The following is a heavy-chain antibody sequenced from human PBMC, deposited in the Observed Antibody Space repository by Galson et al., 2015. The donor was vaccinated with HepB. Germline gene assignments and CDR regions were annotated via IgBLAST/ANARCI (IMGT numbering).Heavy chain of an antibody. Sequence: SVKVSCKASGYTFTSYAMPWVRQAPGQRLEWMGWINAGNCNTKYSQKFQGRVTITRDTSTSTAYMDLSSLRSEDTAVYYCAISPRISYDYVWGSHRYIVCWFDPWGQVTLVTVSS. D-gene: IGHD3-16*02. J-gene: IGHJ5*02. V-gene: IGHV1-3*01. CDR2: INAGNCNT. CDR1: GYTFTSYA. CDR3: AISPRISYDYVWGSHRYIVCWFDP.